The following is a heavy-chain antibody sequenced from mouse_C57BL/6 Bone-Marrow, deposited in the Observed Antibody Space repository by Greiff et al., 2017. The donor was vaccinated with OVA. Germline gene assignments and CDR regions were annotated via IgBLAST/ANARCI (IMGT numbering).Heavy chain of an antibody. CDR1: GYSITSGYY. J-gene: IGHJ1*03. CDR2: ISYDGSN. D-gene: IGHD1-1*01. V-gene: IGHV3-6*01. CDR3: ASIYYYGSSHLSYWYFDV. Sequence: DVKLVESGPGLVKPSQSLSLTCSVTGYSITSGYYWNWIRQFPGNKLEWMGYISYDGSNNYNPSLKNRISITRDTSKNQFFLKLNSVTTEDTATYYCASIYYYGSSHLSYWYFDVWGTGTTVTVSS.